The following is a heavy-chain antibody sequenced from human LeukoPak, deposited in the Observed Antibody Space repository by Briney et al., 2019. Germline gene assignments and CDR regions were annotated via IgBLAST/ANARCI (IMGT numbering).Heavy chain of an antibody. D-gene: IGHD2-2*01. CDR1: GYSISSGYY. CDR3: AYQPYYTDV. CDR2: IYHSGST. J-gene: IGHJ6*03. Sequence: PSETLSLTCAVSGYSISSGYYWGWIRQPPGKGLEWIGSIYHSGSTYYNPSLKSRVTISVDTSKNQFSLKLSSVTAADTAVYYCAYQPYYTDVWGKGTTVTISS. V-gene: IGHV4-38-2*01.